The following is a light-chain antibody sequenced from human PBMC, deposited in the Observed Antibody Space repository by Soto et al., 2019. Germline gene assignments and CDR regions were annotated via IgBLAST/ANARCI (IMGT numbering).Light chain of an antibody. J-gene: IGLJ1*01. V-gene: IGLV8-61*01. CDR1: SGSVSTSYY. CDR2: NTN. Sequence: VVTQKPSFSLSLGRTSPLTCGLSSGSVSTSYYPSWYQQTQAQAPRTLISNTNTRSSGVPDRFSGSILGNKAALTITGAQADDESDYYCVLYVGSGMYVFGTGTKVTVL. CDR3: VLYVGSGMYV.